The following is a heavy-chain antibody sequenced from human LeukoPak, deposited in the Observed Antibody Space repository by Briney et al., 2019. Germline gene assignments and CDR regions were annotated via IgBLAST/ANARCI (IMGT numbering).Heavy chain of an antibody. D-gene: IGHD3-22*01. V-gene: IGHV4-31*03. CDR3: ASSAYYYDSSGYDRSPFDY. CDR1: GGSISSGGYY. J-gene: IGHJ4*02. Sequence: PSETLSLTCTVSGGSISSGGYYWSWIRQHPGKGLEWIGYIYYSGSTYYNPSLKSRVTISVDTSKNQFSLKLSSVTAADTAVYYCASSAYYYDSSGYDRSPFDYWGQGTLVTVSS. CDR2: IYYSGST.